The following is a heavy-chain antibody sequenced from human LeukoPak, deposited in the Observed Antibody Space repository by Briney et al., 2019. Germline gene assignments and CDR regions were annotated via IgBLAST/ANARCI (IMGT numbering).Heavy chain of an antibody. CDR2: IKSKTDGGTT. CDR3: TTLPIRVPKSITMTY. D-gene: IGHD3-22*01. J-gene: IGHJ4*02. Sequence: PGGSLRLSCAASGFTFNNYWMSWVRQAPGKGLEWVGRIKSKTDGGTTDYAAPVKGRFTISRDDSKNTLYLQMNSLKTEDTAVYYCTTLPIRVPKSITMTYWGQGTLVTVSS. V-gene: IGHV3-15*01. CDR1: GFTFNNYW.